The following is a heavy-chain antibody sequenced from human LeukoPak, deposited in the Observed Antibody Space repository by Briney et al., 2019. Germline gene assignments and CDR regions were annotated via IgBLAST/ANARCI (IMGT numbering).Heavy chain of an antibody. CDR1: GFTFDDYA. Sequence: PGGSLRLSCAASGFTFDDYAMHWVRQAPGKGLEWVSGISWNSGSIGYADSVKGRFTISRDNAKNSLYLQMNSLRAEDMALYYCAKDMAEFIAARPYAFDIWGQGTMVTVSS. CDR3: AKDMAEFIAARPYAFDI. V-gene: IGHV3-9*03. J-gene: IGHJ3*02. D-gene: IGHD6-6*01. CDR2: ISWNSGSI.